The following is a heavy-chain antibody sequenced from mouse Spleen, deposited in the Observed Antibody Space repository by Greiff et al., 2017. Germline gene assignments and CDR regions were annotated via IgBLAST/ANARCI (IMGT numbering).Heavy chain of an antibody. D-gene: IGHD2-14*01. V-gene: IGHV5-2*01. CDR2: INSDGGST. CDR3: ARLYRYDDPSYAMDY. J-gene: IGHJ4*01. Sequence: EVKLVESGGGLVKPGGSLKLSCESNEYEFPSHDMSWVRKTPEKRLELVAAINSDGGSTYYPDTMERRFIISRDNTKKTLYLQMSSLRSEDTALYYCARLYRYDDPSYAMDYWGQGTSVTVSS. CDR1: EYEFPSHD.